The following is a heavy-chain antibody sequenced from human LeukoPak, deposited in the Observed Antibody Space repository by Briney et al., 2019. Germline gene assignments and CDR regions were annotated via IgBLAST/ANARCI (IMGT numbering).Heavy chain of an antibody. CDR2: IYYSGST. CDR3: AIGAPTQFDY. J-gene: IGHJ4*02. V-gene: IGHV4-59*01. CDR1: GGSISSYY. Sequence: SETLSLTCTVSGGSISSYYSSWIRQPPGKGLEWVGYIYYSGSTNYNPSLKSRVTISVDTSKNQFSLKLSSVTAADTAVYYCAIGAPTQFDYWGQGTLVTVSS.